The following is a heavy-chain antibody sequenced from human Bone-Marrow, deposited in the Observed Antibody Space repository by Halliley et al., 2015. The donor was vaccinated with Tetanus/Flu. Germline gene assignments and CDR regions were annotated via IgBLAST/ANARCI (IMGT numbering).Heavy chain of an antibody. V-gene: IGHV5-51*01. Sequence: WGGIIYPDDSDTRYNPSFQGRVPISADRSLSTAYLQWTSLKASGTAMYFCARSPSETGFYGMDVWGPGTTVTVSS. CDR2: IYPDDSDT. CDR3: ARSPSETGFYGMDV. J-gene: IGHJ6*02.